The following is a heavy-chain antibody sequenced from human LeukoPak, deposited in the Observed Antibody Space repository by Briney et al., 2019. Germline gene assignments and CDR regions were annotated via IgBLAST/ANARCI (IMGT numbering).Heavy chain of an antibody. Sequence: GGSLRLSCAASGFTFSKYWMLWVRQAPGKGLESVSRINTDGTVTTYADSVKGRFTVSRDNADNTMFLQMNGVRDEDAAVYYCATKQWLAPPPDSWGQGTPVTASS. V-gene: IGHV3-74*01. CDR1: GFTFSKYW. CDR3: ATKQWLAPPPDS. CDR2: INTDGTVT. D-gene: IGHD6-19*01. J-gene: IGHJ4*02.